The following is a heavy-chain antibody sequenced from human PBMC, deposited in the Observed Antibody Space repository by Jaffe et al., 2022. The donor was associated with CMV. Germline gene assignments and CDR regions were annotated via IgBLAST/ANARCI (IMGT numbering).Heavy chain of an antibody. CDR2: IYPGDSDT. CDR3: ARLGPLTYYYDSSGYSGAFDI. V-gene: IGHV5-51*01. Sequence: EVQLVQSGAEVKKPGESLKISCKGSGYSFTSYWIGWVRQMPGKGLEWMGIIYPGDSDTRYSPSFQGQVTISADKSISTAYLQWSSLKASDTAMYYCARLGPLTYYYDSSGYSGAFDIWGQGTMVTVSS. D-gene: IGHD3-22*01. J-gene: IGHJ3*02. CDR1: GYSFTSYW.